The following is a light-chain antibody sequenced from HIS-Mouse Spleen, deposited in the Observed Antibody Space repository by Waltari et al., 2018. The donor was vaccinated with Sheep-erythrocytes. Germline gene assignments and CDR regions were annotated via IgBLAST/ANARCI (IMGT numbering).Light chain of an antibody. CDR1: RIDVGGYNT. V-gene: IGLV2-11*01. Sequence: QSALTQPRSLSGSPGQSVTIPGTGTRIDVGGYNTVSRYQQHPGKAPKLMIYDVSKRPSGVPDRFSGSKSGNTASLTISGLQAEDEADYYCCSYAGSYTVVFGGGTKLTVL. J-gene: IGLJ2*01. CDR2: DVS. CDR3: CSYAGSYTVV.